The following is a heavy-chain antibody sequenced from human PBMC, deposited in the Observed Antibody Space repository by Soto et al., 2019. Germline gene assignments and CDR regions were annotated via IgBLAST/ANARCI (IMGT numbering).Heavy chain of an antibody. V-gene: IGHV1-18*01. CDR3: ARDAESQGASYYVGDAFDI. CDR2: ISAYNGNA. CDR1: GYTFTSYG. J-gene: IGHJ3*02. Sequence: ASVKVSCKASGYTFTSYGISWVRQAPGQGLEWMGWISAYNGNANYAQKLQGRVTMTTDTSTSTAYMELRSLRSDDTAVYYCARDAESQGASYYVGDAFDIWGQGTMVTV. D-gene: IGHD1-26*01.